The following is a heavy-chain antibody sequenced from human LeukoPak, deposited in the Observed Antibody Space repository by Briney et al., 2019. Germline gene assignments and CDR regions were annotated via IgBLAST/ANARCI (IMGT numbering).Heavy chain of an antibody. V-gene: IGHV1-69*06. CDR2: IIPIFGTA. J-gene: IGHJ3*02. CDR3: ARGAHCSSISCPRDHAFDI. CDR1: GGTFSSYA. D-gene: IGHD2-2*01. Sequence: SVKVSCKASGGTFSSYAISWVRQAPGQGLEWMGGIIPIFGTANYAQKFQGRVTITADKSTSTAYMELSSLRSEDTAVYYCARGAHCSSISCPRDHAFDIWGQGTMVTVSS.